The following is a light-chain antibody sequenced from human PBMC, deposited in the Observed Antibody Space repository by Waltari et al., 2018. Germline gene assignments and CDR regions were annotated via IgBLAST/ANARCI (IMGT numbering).Light chain of an antibody. J-gene: IGLJ2*01. CDR3: CSYAGRTTFVL. CDR1: SKDLGPYNL. V-gene: IGLV2-23*03. CDR2: EGT. Sequence: QSALIQPASVSGSPGQSITISCIGTSKDLGPYNLVSWYQQHPGKAPKPIIYEGTRRPSGVSDRFSGSRSGNAASLTISGLQTEDEADYYCCSYAGRTTFVLLGGGTKLTVL.